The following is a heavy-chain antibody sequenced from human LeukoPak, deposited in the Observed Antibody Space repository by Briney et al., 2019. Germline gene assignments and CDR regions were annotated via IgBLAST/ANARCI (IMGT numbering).Heavy chain of an antibody. CDR2: IYHSGST. D-gene: IGHD5-24*01. CDR1: GYSISSGYY. CDR3: ARAGLSVGMATMD. V-gene: IGHV4-38-2*02. J-gene: IGHJ4*02. Sequence: PSQTLSLTCTVSGYSISSGYYWGWIRQPPGKGLEWIGSIYHSGSTYYNPSLKSRVTISVDTSKNQFSLKLSSVTAADTAVYYCARAGLSVGMATMDWGQGTLVTVSS.